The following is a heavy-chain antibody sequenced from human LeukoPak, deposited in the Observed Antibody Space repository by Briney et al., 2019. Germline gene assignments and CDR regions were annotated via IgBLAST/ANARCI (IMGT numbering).Heavy chain of an antibody. CDR3: AKDSSGYYYDDYYFDY. Sequence: GGSLRLSCAASGFTSSSYDMHWVRQAPGKGLEWVAFIRYDGSNKYYADSVKGRFTISRDNSKNTLYLQMNSLRAEDTAVYNCAKDSSGYYYDDYYFDYWGQGTLVTVSS. J-gene: IGHJ4*02. CDR2: IRYDGSNK. D-gene: IGHD3-22*01. CDR1: GFTSSSYD. V-gene: IGHV3-30*02.